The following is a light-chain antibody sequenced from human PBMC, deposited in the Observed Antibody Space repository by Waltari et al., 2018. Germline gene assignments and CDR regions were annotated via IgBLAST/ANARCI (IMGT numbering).Light chain of an antibody. J-gene: IGLJ2*01. CDR1: GSDPGAGSD. V-gene: IGLV1-40*01. Sequence: QSVLTQPPSVSGAPGQRVSISCTGSGSDPGAGSDVHWYQQHPGKAPKLLIYGTSTRPPGVPDRFFGSQSGTSASLAITALQAEDEAEYYCQSYDTSLSVVFGGGTKLTVL. CDR3: QSYDTSLSVV. CDR2: GTS.